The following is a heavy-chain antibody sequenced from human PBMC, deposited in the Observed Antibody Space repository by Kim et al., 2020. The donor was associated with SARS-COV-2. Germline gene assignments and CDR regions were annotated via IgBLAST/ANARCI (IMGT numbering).Heavy chain of an antibody. CDR1: GLTVSDNF. Sequence: GGSLRLSCAVSGLTVSDNFMAWVRQAPGKGLEWVSVLYVDGRTFYADSVKGRFTISRDNSKNTLSLQMNSLRTEDTAVYYCARDFSYRQFDYWGQGTLVPVS. J-gene: IGHJ4*02. CDR3: ARDFSYRQFDY. V-gene: IGHV3-53*01. D-gene: IGHD3-3*01. CDR2: LYVDGRT.